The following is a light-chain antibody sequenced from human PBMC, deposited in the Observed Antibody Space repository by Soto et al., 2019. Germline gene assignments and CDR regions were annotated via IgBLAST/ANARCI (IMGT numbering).Light chain of an antibody. CDR1: QSVSSSY. CDR2: GTS. Sequence: EIVLTQSPGTLSLSPGERATLCXRASQSVSSSYLAWYQQKPGQAPRLLIYGTSSRATGIPDRFSGSGSGTDFTLTISRLEPEDFAVYYCQQYGNSPITFGQGTRLEIK. V-gene: IGKV3-20*01. CDR3: QQYGNSPIT. J-gene: IGKJ5*01.